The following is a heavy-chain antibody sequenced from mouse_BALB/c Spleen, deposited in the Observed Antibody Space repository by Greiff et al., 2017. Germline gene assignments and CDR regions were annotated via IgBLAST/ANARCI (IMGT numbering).Heavy chain of an antibody. CDR3: ARSDWYAMDY. D-gene: IGHD4-1*01. CDR1: GYAFSSSW. CDR2: IYPGDGDT. J-gene: IGHJ4*01. Sequence: VQLQESGPELVKPGASVKISCKASGYAFSSSWMNWVKQRPGQGLEWIGRIYPGDGDTNYNGKFKGKATLTADKSSSTAYMQLSSLTSVDSAVYFCARSDWYAMDYWGQGTSVTVSS. V-gene: IGHV1-82*01.